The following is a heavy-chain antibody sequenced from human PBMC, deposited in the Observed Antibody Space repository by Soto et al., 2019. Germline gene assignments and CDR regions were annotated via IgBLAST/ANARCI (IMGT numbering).Heavy chain of an antibody. CDR1: GFIFSSHG. J-gene: IGHJ4*02. CDR3: ARDLRDYVFDL. V-gene: IGHV3-48*02. D-gene: IGHD4-17*01. CDR2: IGGSGTNI. Sequence: GGSLRLSCVASGFIFSSHGMNWVRQAPGKGLEWLSYIGGSGTNIHYADSVKGRFAISRDNGKNSLYLQMYSLRDDDTAVYFCARDLRDYVFDLWGQGTLVTVSS.